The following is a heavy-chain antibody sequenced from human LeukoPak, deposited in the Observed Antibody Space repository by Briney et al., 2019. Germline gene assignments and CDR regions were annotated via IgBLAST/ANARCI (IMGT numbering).Heavy chain of an antibody. Sequence: SETLSLTCTVSGGSISSYYWSWIRQPPGKGLEWIGYIYYSGSTNYNPSLKSRVTISVDTSKNQFSLKLSSVTAADTAVYYCARHGSGWYYYWGQGTLVTVSS. D-gene: IGHD6-19*01. CDR2: IYYSGST. J-gene: IGHJ4*02. CDR1: GGSISSYY. V-gene: IGHV4-59*01. CDR3: ARHGSGWYYY.